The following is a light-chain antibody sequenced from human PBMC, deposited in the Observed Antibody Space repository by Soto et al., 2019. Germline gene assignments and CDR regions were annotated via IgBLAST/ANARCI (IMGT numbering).Light chain of an antibody. J-gene: IGKJ4*01. CDR2: GAS. CDR3: QQYGDSLLT. Sequence: EIVLTQSRGTLSLSPGERATLSCRASQSVTSSYLAWYQRKPGQAPRLLIYGASSRATGIPDRFSGSGSGTDFSLTNSRLEPEDFAVYYCQQYGDSLLTFGGGTRVEMK. CDR1: QSVTSSY. V-gene: IGKV3-20*01.